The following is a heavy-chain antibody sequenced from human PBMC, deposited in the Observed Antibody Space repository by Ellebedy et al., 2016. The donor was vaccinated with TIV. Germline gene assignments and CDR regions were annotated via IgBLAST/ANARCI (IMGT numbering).Heavy chain of an antibody. CDR1: GGSISGSGYY. V-gene: IGHV4-39*07. J-gene: IGHJ3*02. Sequence: SETLSLTXTVSGGSISGSGYYWGWIRQPPGKGLEWIGSIYYSGRTHYNPSLMSRVTISVDTSKNQFSLKLSSVIAADTAVYYCARVKDYDSGNSDAFDIWGQGTMVTVSS. CDR2: IYYSGRT. CDR3: ARVKDYDSGNSDAFDI. D-gene: IGHD3-22*01.